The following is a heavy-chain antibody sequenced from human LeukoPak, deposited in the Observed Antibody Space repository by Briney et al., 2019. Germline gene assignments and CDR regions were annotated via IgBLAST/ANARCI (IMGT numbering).Heavy chain of an antibody. V-gene: IGHV3-48*04. CDR2: ISSSSSTI. CDR1: GFTFSSYR. CDR3: ARDYYGSGSYYQNYFVY. Sequence: GGSLRLSCAASGFTFSSYRMNWVRQAPGKGLEGVSYISSSSSTIYYADSVKGRFTISRDNAKNSLYLQMNSLRAEDTAVYYCARDYYGSGSYYQNYFVYWCEGTLVTVSS. D-gene: IGHD3-10*01. J-gene: IGHJ4*02.